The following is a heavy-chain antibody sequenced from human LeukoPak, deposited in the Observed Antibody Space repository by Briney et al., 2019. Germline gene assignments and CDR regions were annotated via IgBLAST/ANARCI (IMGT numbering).Heavy chain of an antibody. V-gene: IGHV3-53*01. CDR3: ARYGDVFDI. D-gene: IGHD4-17*01. J-gene: IGHJ3*02. CDR1: GFTVSSNY. Sequence: GGSLRLSCAASGFTVSSNYMSWVRQAPGKGLEWVSVIYSGGSTYYAHSAKGLFTISRDNSKNTLYLQMTRLRPEDPPVYYCARYGDVFDIWGQGTMVTVSS. CDR2: IYSGGST.